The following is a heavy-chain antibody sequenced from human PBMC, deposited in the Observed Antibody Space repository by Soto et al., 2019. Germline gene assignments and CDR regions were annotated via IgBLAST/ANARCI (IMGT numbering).Heavy chain of an antibody. CDR1: GISYTTYA. D-gene: IGHD5-12*01. J-gene: IGHJ4*02. CDR3: ARAITGYVT. V-gene: IGHV1-3*01. CDR2: INGGNGDT. Sequence: VQLVQSGAEVKKPGASVKISCTASGISYTTYAIHWVRQAPGQGLEWMGWINGGNGDTRYSQSFQGRVTLTRDTSATTAYMGLTSLRFEDTSIYYCARAITGYVTWGQGTLVTVSS.